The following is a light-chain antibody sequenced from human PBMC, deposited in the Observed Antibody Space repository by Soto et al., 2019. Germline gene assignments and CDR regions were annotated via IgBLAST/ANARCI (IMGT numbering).Light chain of an antibody. CDR3: RKYETFSGT. CDR2: DAS. CDR1: QSVSGW. Sequence: DSQMTQSPSTLSASVEDTVTVTCRASQSVSGWLAWYQQKPGEAPKLLIYDASALPRGVPSRFSGSGSGTKFTLTIASLQPDDFAPYYCRKYETFSGTFGSRTKLDSK. J-gene: IGKJ1*01. V-gene: IGKV1-5*01.